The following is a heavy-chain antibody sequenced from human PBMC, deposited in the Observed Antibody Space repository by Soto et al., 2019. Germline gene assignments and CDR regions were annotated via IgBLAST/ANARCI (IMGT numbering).Heavy chain of an antibody. V-gene: IGHV3-11*05. CDR1: GFTFNDYY. CDR3: ARIVGARLNDY. Sequence: QVQLVESGGGLIKTGGSLRLSCAASGFTFNDYYMTWFRQAPGKGLEWLSCISTTGSYTNYADSVKGRFTISRDNAENSLYLQMDSLRAEDTAVYYCARIVGARLNDYWGQGTLVTVSS. CDR2: ISTTGSYT. D-gene: IGHD1-26*01. J-gene: IGHJ4*02.